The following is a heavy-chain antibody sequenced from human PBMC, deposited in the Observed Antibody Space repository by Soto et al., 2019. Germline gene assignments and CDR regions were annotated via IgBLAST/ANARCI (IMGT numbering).Heavy chain of an antibody. CDR1: GFMFTTHA. CDR3: AKGARYGSGNYEPFDY. CDR2: ISGNGDDT. Sequence: GGSLRLSCAASGFMFTTHAMNWARQSPGKGLEWVSGISGNGDDTYYADSVKGRFTISRDNSKNTVMLEMNSLRADDTAVYYCAKGARYGSGNYEPFDYWGQGTLVTVSS. V-gene: IGHV3-23*01. D-gene: IGHD3-10*01. J-gene: IGHJ4*02.